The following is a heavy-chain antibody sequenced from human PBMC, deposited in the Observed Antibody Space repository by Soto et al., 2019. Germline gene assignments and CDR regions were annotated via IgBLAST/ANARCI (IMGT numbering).Heavy chain of an antibody. D-gene: IGHD3-22*01. Sequence: QVQLQESGPGLVKPSQTLSLTCSVSGASITSGDYYWSWVRQPPGKGLEWIGYIYYSGSTNYNPSLKSRVTISVDTSKNQCSLKLSSVTAADTAVYYCARASYYSDSFGYFLDSWGQGTLVTVSS. CDR3: ARASYYSDSFGYFLDS. CDR1: GASITSGDYY. V-gene: IGHV4-30-4*08. J-gene: IGHJ4*02. CDR2: IYYSGST.